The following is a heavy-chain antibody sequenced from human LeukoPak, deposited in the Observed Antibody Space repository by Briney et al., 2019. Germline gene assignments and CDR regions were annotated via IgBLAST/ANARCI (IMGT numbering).Heavy chain of an antibody. J-gene: IGHJ4*02. CDR2: INSAGDNI. V-gene: IGHV3-11*04. Sequence: AGGSLRLSCVASGFTFSDYFMSWIRQAPGKGLEWLSFINSAGDNIYYADSVKGRFTISRDNAKKTLYLEMNSLRMEDTAIYYCATSRVFDYWGQGTLVTVSS. CDR1: GFTFSDYF. CDR3: ATSRVFDY.